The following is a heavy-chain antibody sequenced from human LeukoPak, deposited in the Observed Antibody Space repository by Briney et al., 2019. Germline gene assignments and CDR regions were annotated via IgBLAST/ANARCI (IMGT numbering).Heavy chain of an antibody. CDR1: GYTFTAYY. V-gene: IGHV1-2*02. D-gene: IGHD3-3*01. CDR3: ARDLRVLRFLEWPGDYGMDV. CDR2: INPNTGDT. Sequence: ASVKVSCKASGYTFTAYYMHWVRQAPGQGLEWMGWINPNTGDTNYAQNFQGRVTMNRDTSISTAYMELSSLRSDDTAVYYCARDLRVLRFLEWPGDYGMDVWGQGTTVTVSS. J-gene: IGHJ6*02.